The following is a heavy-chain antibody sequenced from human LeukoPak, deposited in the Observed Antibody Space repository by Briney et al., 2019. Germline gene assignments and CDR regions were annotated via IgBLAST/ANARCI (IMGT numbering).Heavy chain of an antibody. Sequence: PGGSLRLSCAASGFTVSSNYMSWVRQAPGKGLEWVSVIYSGGSTYYADSVKGRFTISRDNSKNTLYLQMNSLRAEDTAVYYCARDRRYYGSGSYFPYYFDYWGQGTLVTVSS. CDR1: GFTVSSNY. CDR3: ARDRRYYGSGSYFPYYFDY. CDR2: IYSGGST. D-gene: IGHD3-10*01. V-gene: IGHV3-66*01. J-gene: IGHJ4*02.